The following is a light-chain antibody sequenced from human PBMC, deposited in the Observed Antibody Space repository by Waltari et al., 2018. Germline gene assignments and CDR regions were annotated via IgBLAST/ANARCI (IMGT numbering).Light chain of an antibody. CDR2: EVL. CDR3: CSYASSSPRLI. CDR1: YRNVGGYNL. V-gene: IGLV2-23*02. Sequence: QSALTQPASVSGSLGQSISISCSGTYRNVGGYNLVSWYHQRPGEAPKLLIYEVLKRPSGISNRFSGSKSGNAASLTISALQPEDEGTYYCCSYASSSPRLIFGGGTELSVL. J-gene: IGLJ2*01.